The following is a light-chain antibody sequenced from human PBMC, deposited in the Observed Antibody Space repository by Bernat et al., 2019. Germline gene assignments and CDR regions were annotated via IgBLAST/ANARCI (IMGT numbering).Light chain of an antibody. CDR1: QSVNSDY. V-gene: IGKV3-20*01. Sequence: EIVLTQSPGTLSLSPGERATLSCRASQSVNSDYFTWYHQRPGQAPRPLIYGVSNRPDGIPDRFSASVSGAEFTLTISRLEPEDFGVYYCQQYGSSPRFTFGQGTKLEI. CDR2: GVS. J-gene: IGKJ2*01. CDR3: QQYGSSPRFT.